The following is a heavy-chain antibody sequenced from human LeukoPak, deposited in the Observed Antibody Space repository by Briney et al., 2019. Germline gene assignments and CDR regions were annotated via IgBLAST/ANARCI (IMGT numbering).Heavy chain of an antibody. D-gene: IGHD1-7*01. Sequence: GGSLRLSCAASGFTFSSYSMNWVRQAPGKGLEWVSYISSSSSTIYYADSVKGRFTISRDNAKNSLYLQMNSLRAEDTAVYYCARDNVAVVAELHDYWGQGTLVPVSS. CDR2: ISSSSSTI. V-gene: IGHV3-48*04. CDR3: ARDNVAVVAELHDY. CDR1: GFTFSSYS. J-gene: IGHJ4*02.